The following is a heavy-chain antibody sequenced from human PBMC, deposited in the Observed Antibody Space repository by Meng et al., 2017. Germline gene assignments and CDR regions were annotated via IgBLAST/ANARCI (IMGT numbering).Heavy chain of an antibody. Sequence: QLVQSGAEGKKPGSSVKVSCKASGGTFSSYTISWVRQAPGQGLEWMGRIIPILGIANYAQKFQGRVTITADKSTSTAYMELSSLRSEDTAVYYCASRVAYYYDSSGYYKNWYFDLWGRGTLVTVSS. CDR1: GGTFSSYT. V-gene: IGHV1-69*02. J-gene: IGHJ2*01. CDR2: IIPILGIA. D-gene: IGHD3-22*01. CDR3: ASRVAYYYDSSGYYKNWYFDL.